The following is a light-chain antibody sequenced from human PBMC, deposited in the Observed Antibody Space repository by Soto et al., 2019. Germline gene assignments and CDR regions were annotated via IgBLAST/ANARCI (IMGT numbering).Light chain of an antibody. Sequence: QSVLTQPPSASGTPGQRVTISCSGRSSNIGSYSVNWYQQFPGTAPKLLIYSNNQRPSGVPDRFSGSKSGTSASLAISGLQSDDEADYYCSAWDYSPNGHVLFGGGTKVTVL. CDR3: SAWDYSPNGHVL. CDR2: SNN. CDR1: SSNIGSYS. J-gene: IGLJ2*01. V-gene: IGLV1-44*01.